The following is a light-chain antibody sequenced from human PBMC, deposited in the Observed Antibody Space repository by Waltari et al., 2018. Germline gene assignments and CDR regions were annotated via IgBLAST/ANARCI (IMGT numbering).Light chain of an antibody. CDR2: WGD. V-gene: IGLV1-47*01. CDR1: SSNIAKTN. Sequence: QSVVTQPPSASATPGQRVTMSCSGGSSNIAKTNVVWYQQLPGTAPRLLLYWGDNRPSGVPDRFSGSKSCTSACLAVSGLRSEDEGDYYCAVWDDKLSAWVFGAGTKLTVL. J-gene: IGLJ3*02. CDR3: AVWDDKLSAWV.